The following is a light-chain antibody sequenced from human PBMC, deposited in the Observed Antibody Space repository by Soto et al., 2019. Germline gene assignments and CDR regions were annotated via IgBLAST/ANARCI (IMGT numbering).Light chain of an antibody. CDR1: QSISSW. CDR2: KAS. J-gene: IGKJ4*01. CDR3: QQYNSYPLT. V-gene: IGKV1-5*03. Sequence: QLTQSPSTLSASVGDRVTITCRASQSISSWLAWYQQKPGKAPNLLIYKASSLESGVPSRFSGSGSGTDFTLTISSLQPDDFATYYCQQYNSYPLTIGGGTKVDI.